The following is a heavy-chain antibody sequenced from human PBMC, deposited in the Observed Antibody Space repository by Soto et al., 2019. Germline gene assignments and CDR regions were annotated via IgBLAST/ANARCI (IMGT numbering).Heavy chain of an antibody. D-gene: IGHD3-22*01. CDR2: IYYSGST. CDR3: ARDYRAYYYDSSGYWGDAFDI. V-gene: IGHV4-31*03. Sequence: QVQLQESGPRLVKPSQTLSLTCTVSGGSISSGGYYWSWIRQHPGKGLEWIGYIYYSGSTYYNPSLKSRVTISVDTSKNQFSLKLSSVTAADTAVYYCARDYRAYYYDSSGYWGDAFDIWGQGTMVTVSS. CDR1: GGSISSGGYY. J-gene: IGHJ3*02.